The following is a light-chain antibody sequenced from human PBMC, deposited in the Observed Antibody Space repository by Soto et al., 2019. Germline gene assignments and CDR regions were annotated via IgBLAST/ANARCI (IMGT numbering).Light chain of an antibody. J-gene: IGLJ3*02. CDR2: EVN. Sequence: QSALTQPPSASGSPGQSVTISCTGTSSDVGGYNYVSWYQQHPGKAPKVMIYEVNKRPSGVPDRFSGSKSVNTASLTVSGLPAEDEADYFCKSYTGIHNWVLGGGTKLTVL. CDR1: SSDVGGYNY. V-gene: IGLV2-8*01. CDR3: KSYTGIHNWV.